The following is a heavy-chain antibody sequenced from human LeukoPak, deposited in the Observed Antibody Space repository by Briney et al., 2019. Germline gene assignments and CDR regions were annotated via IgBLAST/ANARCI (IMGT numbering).Heavy chain of an antibody. J-gene: IGHJ6*02. V-gene: IGHV3-23*05. CDR1: GFTFSAYA. Sequence: GGSLRLSCEASGFTFSAYAMTWVRQAPGKGLEWVSSIGSDNKPHYSESVKGRFAISRDNSKSMLFLQLNSLRAEDTALYYCAGDLHYYVAMDVWGQFFTVTVSS. CDR2: IGSDNKP. CDR3: AGDLHYYVAMDV. D-gene: IGHD3-10*02.